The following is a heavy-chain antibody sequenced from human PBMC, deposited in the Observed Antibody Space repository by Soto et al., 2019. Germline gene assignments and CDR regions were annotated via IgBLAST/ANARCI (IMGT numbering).Heavy chain of an antibody. CDR1: GFTFDDYA. CDR2: ISWNSGSI. J-gene: IGHJ4*02. V-gene: IGHV3-9*01. D-gene: IGHD3-3*01. Sequence: EVQLVESGGGLVQPGRSLRLSCAASGFTFDDYAMHWVRQAPGKGLEWVSGISWNSGSIGYADSVKGRFTISRDNAKNSLYLQMNSLRAEDTALYYCAKDVGLRFLEWLFDYWGQGTLVTVSS. CDR3: AKDVGLRFLEWLFDY.